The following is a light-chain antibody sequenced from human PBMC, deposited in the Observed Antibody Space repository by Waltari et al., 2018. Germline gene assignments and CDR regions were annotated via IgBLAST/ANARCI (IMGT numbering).Light chain of an antibody. CDR3: AVWDDSLRGWV. J-gene: IGLJ3*02. CDR1: NSNIGRNS. Sequence: QSVLIQPPSASGTPGQRVTVSCSGSNSNIGRNSVNWYQQVPGTAPKPLIYRDNQRPSGVPDRFSGSKSGTSASLAISGLQSEDETDYYCAVWDDSLRGWVFGGGTKVTVL. V-gene: IGLV1-44*01. CDR2: RDN.